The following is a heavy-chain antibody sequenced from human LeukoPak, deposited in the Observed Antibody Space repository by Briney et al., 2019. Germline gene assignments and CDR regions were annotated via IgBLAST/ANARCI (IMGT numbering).Heavy chain of an antibody. CDR1: GFTLSTNA. V-gene: IGHV3-53*01. CDR2: IYSGGTA. D-gene: IGHD4-11*01. J-gene: IGHJ4*02. CDR3: ARTLVTTGFDY. Sequence: GGSLRLSCLTSGFTLSTNAMSWVRQAPGKGLEWVSLIYSGGTAYYADSVKGRFTISRDNSKNTLYLQMNSLRAEDTAIYYCARTLVTTGFDYWGQGTLVTVSS.